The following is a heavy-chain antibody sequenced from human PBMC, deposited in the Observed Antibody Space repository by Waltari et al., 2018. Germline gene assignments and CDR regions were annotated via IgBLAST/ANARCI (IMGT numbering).Heavy chain of an antibody. D-gene: IGHD1-26*01. CDR1: GFTFITYA. V-gene: IGHV3-23*01. J-gene: IGHJ4*02. Sequence: EVHLLESGGGLVQPGGSLRRSCEASGFTFITYAMSWVRQAPGKGLEWVSGISGSGGSTYYADSVKGRFTISRDNSKNTLYLQMNSLRAEDTAVYYCAKGPIVGGNYDYWGQGTLVTVSS. CDR2: ISGSGGST. CDR3: AKGPIVGGNYDY.